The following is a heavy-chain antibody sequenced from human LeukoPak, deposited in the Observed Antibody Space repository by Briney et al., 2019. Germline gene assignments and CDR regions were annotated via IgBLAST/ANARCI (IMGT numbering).Heavy chain of an antibody. V-gene: IGHV4-4*07. CDR2: IYTSGST. CDR1: GGSISSYY. Sequence: SETLSLTCTVSGGSISSYYWSWIRQPAGKGLEWIGRIYTSGSTNYNPSLKSRVTMSVDTSKNQFSLKLSSATAADTAVYYCATNSSSSPWFDPWGQGTLVTVSS. CDR3: ATNSSSSPWFDP. D-gene: IGHD6-6*01. J-gene: IGHJ5*02.